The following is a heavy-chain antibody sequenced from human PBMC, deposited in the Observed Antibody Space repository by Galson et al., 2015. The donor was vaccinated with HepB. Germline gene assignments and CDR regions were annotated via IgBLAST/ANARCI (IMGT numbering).Heavy chain of an antibody. Sequence: SLRLSCATSGFTFNEYDMHWVRQAPGKGLEWVAVIHYDGSNKYYADPVKGRFTISRDNSKNMLSLQMNSLRAEDTAVYYCARGTRVARYYAIDVWGLGTTVTVSS. CDR3: ARGTRVARYYAIDV. V-gene: IGHV3-33*01. J-gene: IGHJ6*02. CDR1: GFTFNEYD. D-gene: IGHD5-12*01. CDR2: IHYDGSNK.